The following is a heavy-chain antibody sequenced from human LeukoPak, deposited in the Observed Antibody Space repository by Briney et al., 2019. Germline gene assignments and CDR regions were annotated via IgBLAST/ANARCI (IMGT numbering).Heavy chain of an antibody. CDR2: ISSSGYST. CDR3: ARDLSGYSGSGGVDY. D-gene: IGHD5-12*01. V-gene: IGHV3-23*01. Sequence: GGSLRLSCAASGFTFSSYAMTWVRQAPGKGLEWVSTISSSGYSTYYADSVKGRFTISRDNSKNTLYLQMNSLRAEDTAVYYCARDLSGYSGSGGVDYWGQGTLVTVSS. J-gene: IGHJ4*02. CDR1: GFTFSSYA.